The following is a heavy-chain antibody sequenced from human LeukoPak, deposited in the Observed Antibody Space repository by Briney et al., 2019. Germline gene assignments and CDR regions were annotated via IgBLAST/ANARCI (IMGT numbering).Heavy chain of an antibody. CDR2: IFANGDIT. CDR3: VKSPSDGLDV. V-gene: IGHV3-64D*09. CDR1: GFTFSTYP. J-gene: IGHJ6*02. Sequence: GGSLRLSCSASGFTFSTYPMHWVRQAPGKGLEYVSTIFANGDITSYAASVKGRFTTSRDNFKNTLYLQMSSLRPEDTAVYYCVKSPSDGLDVWGQGATVTVSS.